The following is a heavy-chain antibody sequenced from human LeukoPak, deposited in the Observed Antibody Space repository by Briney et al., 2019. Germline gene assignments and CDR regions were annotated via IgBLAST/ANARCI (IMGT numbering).Heavy chain of an antibody. V-gene: IGHV3-20*01. CDR2: INWNGGST. J-gene: IGHJ3*02. CDR1: GFTFDDYG. Sequence: PGGSLRLSCAASGFTFDDYGMSWVRQAPGKGLEWVSGINWNGGSTGYADSVKGRFTISRDNAKNSLYLQMNSLRAEDTALYHCARGRTQWELLHRDAFDIWGQGTMVTVSS. CDR3: ARGRTQWELLHRDAFDI. D-gene: IGHD1-26*01.